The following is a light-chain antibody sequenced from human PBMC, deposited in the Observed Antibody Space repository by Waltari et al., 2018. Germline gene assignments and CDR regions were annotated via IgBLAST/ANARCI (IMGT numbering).Light chain of an antibody. Sequence: QSALTQPASVSGSPGQSITVSCTGSSRDVGGNNYVSWYQQHPGKAPKLMIFDVTNRPSGISDRFSGSKSGNTASLAISGLQAEDEADYYCSSYSSDNSLYVFGTGTKVTVL. CDR1: SRDVGGNNY. V-gene: IGLV2-14*03. CDR2: DVT. J-gene: IGLJ1*01. CDR3: SSYSSDNSLYV.